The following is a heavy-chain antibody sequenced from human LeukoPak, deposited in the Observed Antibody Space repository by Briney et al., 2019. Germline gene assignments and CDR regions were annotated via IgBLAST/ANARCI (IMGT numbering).Heavy chain of an antibody. Sequence: PSETLSLTCAVSGGSISSSSYYWGWIRQPPGKGLEWIGYIHYSGSTNHNPSLKSRVTIPVDTSKNQFSLKLSSVTVADTAVYYCARHYDSSAYWYYFDYWGQGTLVTVSS. CDR2: IHYSGST. V-gene: IGHV4-61*05. CDR3: ARHYDSSAYWYYFDY. J-gene: IGHJ4*02. D-gene: IGHD3-22*01. CDR1: GGSISSSSYY.